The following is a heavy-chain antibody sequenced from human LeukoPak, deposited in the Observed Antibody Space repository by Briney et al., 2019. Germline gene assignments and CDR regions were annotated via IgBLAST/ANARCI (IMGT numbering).Heavy chain of an antibody. CDR3: ARDVDTAMGKFDY. CDR1: GFTFSSYG. J-gene: IGHJ4*02. V-gene: IGHV3-30*03. CDR2: ISYDGSNK. D-gene: IGHD5-18*01. Sequence: GGSLRLSCAASGFTFSSYGMHWVRQAPGKGLEWVAVISYDGSNKYYADSVKGRFTISRDNSKNTLYLQMNSLRAEDTAVYYCARDVDTAMGKFDYWGQGTLVTVSS.